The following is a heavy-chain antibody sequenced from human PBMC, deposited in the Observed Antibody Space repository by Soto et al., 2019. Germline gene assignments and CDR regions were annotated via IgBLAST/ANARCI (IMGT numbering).Heavy chain of an antibody. J-gene: IGHJ5*02. CDR3: ARYFSGSYYNNCFVP. Sequence: SETLSLTCTVSGGSISSGDYYWSWIRQTPGKGLEWIGSIYYSGSTYYNPSLKSRVTISVDTSKNQFSLKLSSVTVADTAVYYCARYFSGSYYNNCFVPSCQTPLVTVS. V-gene: IGHV4-39*01. D-gene: IGHD3-10*01. CDR2: IYYSGST. CDR1: GGSISSGDYY.